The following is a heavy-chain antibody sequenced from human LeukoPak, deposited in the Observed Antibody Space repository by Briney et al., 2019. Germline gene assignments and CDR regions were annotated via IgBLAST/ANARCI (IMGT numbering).Heavy chain of an antibody. CDR1: GFTFSSYG. J-gene: IGHJ5*02. Sequence: PGGSLRLSCAASGFTFSSYGMHWVRQAPGKGLEWVVVISYDGSNKYYADSVKGRFTISRDNSKNTLYLQMNSLRAEDTAVYYCAKDRRGSSSSDNWFDPWGQGTLVTVSS. CDR2: ISYDGSNK. V-gene: IGHV3-30*18. D-gene: IGHD6-6*01. CDR3: AKDRRGSSSSDNWFDP.